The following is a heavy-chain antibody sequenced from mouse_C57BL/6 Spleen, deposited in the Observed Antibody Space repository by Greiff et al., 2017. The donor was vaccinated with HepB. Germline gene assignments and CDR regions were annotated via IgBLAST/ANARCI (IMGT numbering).Heavy chain of an antibody. J-gene: IGHJ2*01. CDR1: GYTFTSYW. CDR2: IYPSDSET. V-gene: IGHV1-61*01. D-gene: IGHD2-4*01. Sequence: VQLQQPGAELVRPGSSVKLSCKASGYTFTSYWMDWVKQRPGQGLEWIGNIYPSDSETHYNQKFKDKATLTVDKSSSTAYMQLSSLTSEDSAVYYCARSLYDYGGYWGQGTTLTVSS. CDR3: ARSLYDYGGY.